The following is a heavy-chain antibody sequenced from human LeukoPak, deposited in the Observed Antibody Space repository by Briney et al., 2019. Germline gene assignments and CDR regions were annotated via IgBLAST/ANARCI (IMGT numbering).Heavy chain of an antibody. D-gene: IGHD6-13*01. CDR3: ARSVIAALNWFDP. V-gene: IGHV3-64*01. Sequence: PGGSLRRSCAASGFTFSSYAMHWVRQAPGKGLEYVSAISSNGGSTYYANSVKGRFTISRDNSKNTLYLQMGSLRAEDMAVYYCARSVIAALNWFDPWGQGTLVTVSS. J-gene: IGHJ5*02. CDR2: ISSNGGST. CDR1: GFTFSSYA.